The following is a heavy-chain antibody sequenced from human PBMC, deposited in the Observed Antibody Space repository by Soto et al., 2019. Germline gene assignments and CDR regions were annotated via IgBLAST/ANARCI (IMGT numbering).Heavy chain of an antibody. Sequence: ASVKVSCKASGGTFSSYAISWVRQAPGQGLEWMGGIIPIFGTANYAQKFQGRVTITADESTSTAYMELSSLRSEDTAVYYCARHLTPRPTWGRAGWFGPWGQGTLVTVSS. J-gene: IGHJ5*02. CDR3: ARHLTPRPTWGRAGWFGP. D-gene: IGHD7-27*01. CDR2: IIPIFGTA. CDR1: GGTFSSYA. V-gene: IGHV1-69*13.